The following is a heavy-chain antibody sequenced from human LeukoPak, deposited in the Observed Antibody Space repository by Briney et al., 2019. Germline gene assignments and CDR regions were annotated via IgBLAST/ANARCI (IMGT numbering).Heavy chain of an antibody. V-gene: IGHV5-51*01. CDR1: GYSFTSYW. J-gene: IGHJ3*02. D-gene: IGHD3-16*01. CDR2: IYPGDSDT. CDR3: ARLTIARYVLGAFDI. Sequence: GESLKISCKGSGYSFTSYWIGWVRQMPGKGLEWMGIIYPGDSDTRYSPSFQGQVTISADKSISTAYLQWSSLKASDTAMYYCARLTIARYVLGAFDIWGQGTMVTVSS.